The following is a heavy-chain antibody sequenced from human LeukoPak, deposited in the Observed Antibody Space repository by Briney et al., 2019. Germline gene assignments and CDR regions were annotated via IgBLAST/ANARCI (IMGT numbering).Heavy chain of an antibody. V-gene: IGHV3-23*01. CDR1: GFTFSSYA. J-gene: IGHJ5*02. Sequence: GGSLGLSCAASGFTFSSYAMSWVRQAPGTGLEWVSAISGSGGSTYYADSVKGRFTISRDNSKNTLYLQINSLRAEDTAVYYCAKAHDFWSGYSRLNNWFDPWGQGTLVTVSS. D-gene: IGHD3-3*01. CDR2: ISGSGGST. CDR3: AKAHDFWSGYSRLNNWFDP.